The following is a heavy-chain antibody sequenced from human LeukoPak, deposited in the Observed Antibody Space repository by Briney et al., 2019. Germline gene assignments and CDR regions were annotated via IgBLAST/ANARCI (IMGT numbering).Heavy chain of an antibody. J-gene: IGHJ6*03. CDR1: GYSISNGYY. V-gene: IGHV4-38-2*01. Sequence: PSETLSLTCAVSGYSISNGYYWVWMRQPPGRGLEWIGSLYHSDSAYYNTSLRSRVSMSVDTSKNQFSLTLSFVTAADTAVYYCARQHDSYYYYYIDVWGSGTTVTVSS. CDR3: ARQHDSYYYYYIDV. CDR2: LYHSDSA.